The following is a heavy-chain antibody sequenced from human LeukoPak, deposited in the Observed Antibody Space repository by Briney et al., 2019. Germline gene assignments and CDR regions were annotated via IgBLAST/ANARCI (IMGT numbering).Heavy chain of an antibody. CDR1: GYTFTSYD. CDR2: MNPNSGNI. J-gene: IGHJ6*02. V-gene: IGHV1-8*01. D-gene: IGHD6-19*01. CDR3: ARRASSGWYYYYGMDV. Sequence: ASVKVSCKASGYTFTSYDINWVRQATGQGLEWMGWMNPNSGNIGYAQKFQGRVTMTRNTSISTAYMELSSLRSEDTAVYYCARRASSGWYYYYGMDVWGQGTTVTVSS.